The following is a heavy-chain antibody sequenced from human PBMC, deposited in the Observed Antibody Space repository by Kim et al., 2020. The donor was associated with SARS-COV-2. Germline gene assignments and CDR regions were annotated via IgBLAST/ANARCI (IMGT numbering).Heavy chain of an antibody. D-gene: IGHD3-10*01. CDR2: IYPGDSDT. CDR3: ARRDGSGFIDY. Sequence: GESLKISCQGSGYIFPSYWIAWVRQMPGKGLECMGVIYPGDSDTIYSPSFQGHVTISADKSISTAYLQRSSLKASDTALYFCARRDGSGFIDYWGQGTLVTVSS. J-gene: IGHJ4*02. CDR1: GYIFPSYW. V-gene: IGHV5-51*01.